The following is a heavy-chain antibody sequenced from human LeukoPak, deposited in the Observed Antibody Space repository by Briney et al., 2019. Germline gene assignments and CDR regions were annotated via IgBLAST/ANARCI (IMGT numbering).Heavy chain of an antibody. J-gene: IGHJ4*02. CDR1: GFTFSSYG. Sequence: GGSLRLSCAASGFTFSSYGMHWVRQAPGKGLEWVAVISYDGSNKYYADSVKGRFTISRDNSKNTLYLQMNGLRAEDTAVYYCAKVRFDYWGQGTLVTVSS. V-gene: IGHV3-30*18. CDR2: ISYDGSNK. CDR3: AKVRFDY.